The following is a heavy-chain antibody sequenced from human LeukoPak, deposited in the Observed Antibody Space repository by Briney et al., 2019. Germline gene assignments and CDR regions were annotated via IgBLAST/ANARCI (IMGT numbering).Heavy chain of an antibody. CDR3: ARAFWSGDIVVVPAASNWFDP. D-gene: IGHD2-2*01. J-gene: IGHJ5*02. CDR2: IYYSGST. V-gene: IGHV4-59*01. CDR1: GGSISSYY. Sequence: SETLSLTCTVSGGSISSYYWSWIRQPPGKGLEWIGYIYYSGSTNYNPSLKSRVTISVDTSKNQFSLKLSSVTAADTAVYCCARAFWSGDIVVVPAASNWFDPWGQGTLVTVSS.